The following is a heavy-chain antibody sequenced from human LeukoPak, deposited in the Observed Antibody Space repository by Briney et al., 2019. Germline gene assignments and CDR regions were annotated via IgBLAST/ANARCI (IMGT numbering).Heavy chain of an antibody. CDR2: ISHDGTVT. CDR1: GFSLTSYV. V-gene: IGHV3-74*01. Sequence: PGGSLRLSCEASGFSLTSYVMHWVRQAPGKGLMWVSRISHDGTVTSYADSVRGRFTVSRDNARNMLFLQMNSLSAEDTAVYYCARDLNLVFFDVWGRGTLVIVSS. CDR3: ARDLNLVFFDV. J-gene: IGHJ2*01. D-gene: IGHD3-10*01.